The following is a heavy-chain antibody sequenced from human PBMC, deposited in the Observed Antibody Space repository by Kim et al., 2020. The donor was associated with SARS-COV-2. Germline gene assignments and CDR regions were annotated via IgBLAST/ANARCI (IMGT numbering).Heavy chain of an antibody. CDR1: GFTFSSYG. CDR3: AKVGVWYSSGYYYPEG. D-gene: IGHD3-22*01. Sequence: GGSLRLSCAASGFTFSSYGMHWVRQAPGKGLEWVAVISYDGSNKYYADSVKGRFTISRDNSKNTLYLQMNSLRAEDTAVYYCAKVGVWYSSGYYYPEGWGQGTLVTVSS. J-gene: IGHJ4*02. V-gene: IGHV3-30*18. CDR2: ISYDGSNK.